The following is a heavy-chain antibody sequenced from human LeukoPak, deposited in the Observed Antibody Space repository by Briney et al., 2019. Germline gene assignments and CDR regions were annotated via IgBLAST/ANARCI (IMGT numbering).Heavy chain of an antibody. CDR3: AKAMSTDHYDSRGFYRVDFDS. CDR2: LTNSGGSGGVT. D-gene: IGHD3-22*01. CDR1: GFTFSTYA. V-gene: IGHV3-23*01. J-gene: IGHJ4*02. Sequence: GGSLRLSCAASGFTFSTYAMSWVRRAPGKGLEWVSALTNSGGSGGVTYYADSVKGRLIISRDNSKSTLYLQLSSLRAEDTAVYYCAKAMSTDHYDSRGFYRVDFDSWGQGTLVTVSS.